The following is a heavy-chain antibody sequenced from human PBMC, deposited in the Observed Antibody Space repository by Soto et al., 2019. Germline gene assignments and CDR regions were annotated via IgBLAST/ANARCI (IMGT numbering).Heavy chain of an antibody. Sequence: QVQLVQSVAEVKKPGASVKVSCKASGYTFTSYGISWVRQAPGQGLEWMGWISAYNGNTNYAQKLQGRVTMTTDTSTSTAYMELRRLRSDDTAVYYCARSRWEGYSGYDYFDYWGQGTLVTVSS. D-gene: IGHD5-12*01. J-gene: IGHJ4*02. CDR1: GYTFTSYG. CDR3: ARSRWEGYSGYDYFDY. V-gene: IGHV1-18*01. CDR2: ISAYNGNT.